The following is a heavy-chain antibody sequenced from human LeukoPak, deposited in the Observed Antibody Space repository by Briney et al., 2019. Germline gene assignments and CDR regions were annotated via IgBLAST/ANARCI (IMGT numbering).Heavy chain of an antibody. Sequence: PGGSLRLSCAASGFTFSSYGTHWVRQVPGKGLEWVAVISYDGSNKYYADSVKGRFTISRDNSKNTLYLQMNSLRAEDTAVYYCAKGGHYYGSGSYVPYPPHLDFDYWGQGTLVTVSS. CDR1: GFTFSSYG. V-gene: IGHV3-30*18. CDR3: AKGGHYYGSGSYVPYPPHLDFDY. J-gene: IGHJ4*02. CDR2: ISYDGSNK. D-gene: IGHD3-10*01.